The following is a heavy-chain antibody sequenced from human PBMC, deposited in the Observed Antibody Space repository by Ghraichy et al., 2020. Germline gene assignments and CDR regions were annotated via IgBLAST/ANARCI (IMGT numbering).Heavy chain of an antibody. CDR1: GFTFSSYW. J-gene: IGHJ6*02. Sequence: GGSLRLSCAASGFTFSSYWMSWVRPAPGKGLEWVANIKQDGSEKYYVDSVKGRFTISRDNAKNSLYLQMNSLRAEDTAVYYCARRRAAAGFYYYYGMDVWGQGTTVTVSS. D-gene: IGHD6-13*01. CDR2: IKQDGSEK. CDR3: ARRRAAAGFYYYYGMDV. V-gene: IGHV3-7*01.